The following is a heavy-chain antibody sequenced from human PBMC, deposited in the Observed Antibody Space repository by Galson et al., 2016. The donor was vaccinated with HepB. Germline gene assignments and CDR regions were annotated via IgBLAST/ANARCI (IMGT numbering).Heavy chain of an antibody. CDR1: GDSVTSDNTC. Sequence: CAISGDSVTSDNTCWNWIRQSPPRGPEWLGRTYDRSQRFNDYADSVKSRTTVTSDTSKNQFSLQLDSVTPDDTATYFCTRGYMQNGMNVWGQGTTVTVS. CDR3: TRGYMQNGMNV. J-gene: IGHJ6*02. CDR2: TYDRSQRFN. V-gene: IGHV6-1*01. D-gene: IGHD5-24*01.